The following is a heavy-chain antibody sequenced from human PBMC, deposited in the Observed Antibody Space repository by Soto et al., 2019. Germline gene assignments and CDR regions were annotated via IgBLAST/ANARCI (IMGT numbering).Heavy chain of an antibody. J-gene: IGHJ4*02. Sequence: QITLKESGPTLVKPTQTLTLTCTVSGFSLITTGVAVGWIRQPPGKALEWLTLIYWDDDKRYSPSLKSRLTPTXNXXKNQVVITMTNMDTVDTATYYCAHRLASPYYYDSRGSSFDYWGQGTLVTVSS. CDR1: GFSLITTGVA. V-gene: IGHV2-5*02. CDR3: AHRLASPYYYDSRGSSFDY. CDR2: IYWDDDK. D-gene: IGHD3-22*01.